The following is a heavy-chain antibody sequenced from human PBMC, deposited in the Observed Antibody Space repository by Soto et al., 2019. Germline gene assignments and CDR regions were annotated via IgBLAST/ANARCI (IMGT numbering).Heavy chain of an antibody. CDR1: GGSFSGYY. CDR2: INHSGST. Sequence: SETLSLTCAVYGGSFSGYYWSWIRQPPGKGLEWIGEINHSGSTNYNPSLKSRVTISVDTSKNQFSLKLSSVTAADTAVYYCARDRDEYGFDYWGQGTLVTVSS. V-gene: IGHV4-34*09. CDR3: ARDRDEYGFDY. D-gene: IGHD6-6*01. J-gene: IGHJ4*02.